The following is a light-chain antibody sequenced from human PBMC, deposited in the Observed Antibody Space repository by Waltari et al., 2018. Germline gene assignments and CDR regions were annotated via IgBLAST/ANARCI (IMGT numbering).Light chain of an antibody. CDR2: QGT. Sequence: QSALAQAASVSGFPELSITISCNGTSSNIGRYNLVSWYQHHPGKAPKLIIYQGTNRLSGLSNRFSGSTSGNTASLTVTELQSEDEADYYCCSYAGDNTWIFGGGTRLSVL. V-gene: IGLV2-23*01. CDR3: CSYAGDNTWI. J-gene: IGLJ2*01. CDR1: SSNIGRYNL.